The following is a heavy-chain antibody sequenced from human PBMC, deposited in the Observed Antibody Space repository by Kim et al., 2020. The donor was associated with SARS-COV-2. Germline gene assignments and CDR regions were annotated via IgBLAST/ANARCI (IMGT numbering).Heavy chain of an antibody. V-gene: IGHV3-74*01. CDR2: INSDGSST. J-gene: IGHJ4*02. Sequence: GGSLRLSCAASGFTFSSYWMHWVRQGPGKGLVWVSRINSDGSSTRYADSVKGRFTISRDNAKNTLYLQMNSLRAEDTAVYYCAKAYCGGDCSVDYWGQGTLVTVSS. CDR1: GFTFSSYW. CDR3: AKAYCGGDCSVDY. D-gene: IGHD2-21*02.